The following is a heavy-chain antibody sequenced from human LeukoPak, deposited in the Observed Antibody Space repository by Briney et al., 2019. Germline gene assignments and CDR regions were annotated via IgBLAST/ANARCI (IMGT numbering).Heavy chain of an antibody. J-gene: IGHJ1*01. Sequence: ASVKVSCKASGYTFTGYFVHWVQQAPGQGLQWMGWINPNTGGTNYAQKFQGRVTMTRDMSTSTVYMELSRLRSDDTAVYYCAGTGSFAHWGQGTLVTVSS. CDR2: INPNTGGT. D-gene: IGHD3-16*01. CDR3: AGTGSFAH. CDR1: GYTFTGYF. V-gene: IGHV1-2*02.